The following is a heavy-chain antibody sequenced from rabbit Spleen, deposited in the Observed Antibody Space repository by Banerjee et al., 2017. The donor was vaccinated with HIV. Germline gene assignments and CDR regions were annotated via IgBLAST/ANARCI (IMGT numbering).Heavy chain of an antibody. Sequence: QSLEESGGDMVKPGASLTLTCTASGFSFSTSYYICWVRQAPGKGLEWIGCIYTGGSGSTAYASWAKGRFTVSKTSSTTVTLQLNSLTAADTATYFCARDLADVIGWNFGLWGPGTLVTVS. J-gene: IGHJ6*01. V-gene: IGHV1S40*01. CDR2: IYTGGSGST. CDR1: GFSFSTSYY. D-gene: IGHD1-1*01. CDR3: ARDLADVIGWNFGL.